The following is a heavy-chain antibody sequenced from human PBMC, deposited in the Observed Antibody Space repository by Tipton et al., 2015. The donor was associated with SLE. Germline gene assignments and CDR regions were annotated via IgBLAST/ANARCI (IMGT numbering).Heavy chain of an antibody. CDR2: IHDSGSS. J-gene: IGHJ4*02. CDR3: ARRVYFGAGSYDS. Sequence: TLSLTCAVNGESSSGYYWGWIRQSPGKGLEWIGDIHDSGSSIYNPSLKSRVTISVDTSKNQFSLRLSSVTAADTAVYYCARRVYFGAGSYDSWGQGTLVTVSS. CDR1: GESSSGYY. D-gene: IGHD3-10*01. V-gene: IGHV4-34*01.